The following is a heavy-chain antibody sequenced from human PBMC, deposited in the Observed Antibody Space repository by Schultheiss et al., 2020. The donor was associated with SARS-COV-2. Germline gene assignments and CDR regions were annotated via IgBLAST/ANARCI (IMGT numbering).Heavy chain of an antibody. J-gene: IGHJ4*02. V-gene: IGHV4-61*08. CDR2: INHSGST. Sequence: SETLSLTCTVSGGSISSGGYYWTWIRQPPGKGLEWIGEINHSGSTNYNPSLKSRVTISVDKSKNQFSLKLSSVTAADTAVYYCAAGIAVAGTIYWGQGTLVTVSS. CDR3: AAGIAVAGTIY. D-gene: IGHD6-19*01. CDR1: GGSISSGGYY.